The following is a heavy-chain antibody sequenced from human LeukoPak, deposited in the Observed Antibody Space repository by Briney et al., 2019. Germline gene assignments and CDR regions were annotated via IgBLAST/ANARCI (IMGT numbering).Heavy chain of an antibody. Sequence: PGGSLRLSCAASGFTFSSYAMSWVRQAPGKGLEWVSYISSSGSTIYYADSVKGRFTISRDNAKNSLYLQMNSLRAEDTAVYYCAREVPNYYDSSGDLDYWGQGTLVTVSS. D-gene: IGHD3-22*01. CDR1: GFTFSSYA. J-gene: IGHJ4*02. V-gene: IGHV3-48*04. CDR2: ISSSGSTI. CDR3: AREVPNYYDSSGDLDY.